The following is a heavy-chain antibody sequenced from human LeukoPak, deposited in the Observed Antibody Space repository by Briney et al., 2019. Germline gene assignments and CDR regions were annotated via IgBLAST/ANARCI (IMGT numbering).Heavy chain of an antibody. V-gene: IGHV4-39*01. CDR1: GGSISSNYYY. Sequence: PSETLSLTCTVSGGSISSNYYYWGWIRQPPGKGLEWIGSMYYSGSTYYNPSLKSRVTISVDTSKNQFSLKLNSGTAADTAVYYCGRHCLKYYDYDFLDPWGQGTLVTVSS. CDR3: GRHCLKYYDYDFLDP. D-gene: IGHD3-3*01. J-gene: IGHJ5*02. CDR2: MYYSGST.